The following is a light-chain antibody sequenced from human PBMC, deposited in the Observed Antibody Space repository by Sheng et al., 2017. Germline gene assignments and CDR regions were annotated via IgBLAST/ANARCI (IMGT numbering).Light chain of an antibody. CDR3: QQYNSYSIT. J-gene: IGKJ5*01. V-gene: IGKV1-5*03. Sequence: DIQMTQSPSTLSASVGDRVTITCRASQSISSWLAWYQQKPGKAPKLLIYKASSLESGVPSRFSGSGSGTEFTLTISSLQPDDFATYYCQQYNSYSITLAKGHDWRLN. CDR2: KAS. CDR1: QSISSW.